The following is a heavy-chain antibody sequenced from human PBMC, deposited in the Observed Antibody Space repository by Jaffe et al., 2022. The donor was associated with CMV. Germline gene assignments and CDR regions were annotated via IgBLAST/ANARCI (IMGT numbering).Heavy chain of an antibody. D-gene: IGHD5-18*01. Sequence: QVQLVQSGAEVKKPGASVKVSCKASGYTFTNYYLHWVRQAPGQGLEWMGLINPTSGTTTFAQRFQGRLAMTRDTSTSTVYMELFSLRSDDTAVYYCARGYSYDFSWFDPWGQGTLVTVSS. V-gene: IGHV1-46*01. CDR2: INPTSGTT. J-gene: IGHJ5*02. CDR3: ARGYSYDFSWFDP. CDR1: GYTFTNYY.